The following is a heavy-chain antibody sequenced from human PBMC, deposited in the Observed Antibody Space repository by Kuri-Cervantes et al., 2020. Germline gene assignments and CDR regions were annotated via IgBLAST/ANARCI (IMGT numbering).Heavy chain of an antibody. Sequence: ASVKVSCKASGYTFTSYYMHWVRQAPGQGLEWMGIINPSGGSTSYAQKFQGRVTMTRDTSKNQFSLKLSSVTAADTAVYYCARLVTTSWFDPWGQGTLVTVSS. CDR1: GYTFTSYY. D-gene: IGHD4-11*01. CDR2: INPSGGST. V-gene: IGHV1-46*01. CDR3: ARLVTTSWFDP. J-gene: IGHJ5*02.